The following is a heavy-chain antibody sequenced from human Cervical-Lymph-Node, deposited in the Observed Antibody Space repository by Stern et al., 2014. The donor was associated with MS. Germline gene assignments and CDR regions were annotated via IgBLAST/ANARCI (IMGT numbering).Heavy chain of an antibody. Sequence: EVQLVQSGGGLVKPGGSLRLSCAASGFTFSNTWMNWVRQAPGKGLEWVGRIKSKGDGGTTDYAAPVKGRFTMSRDDSKNTLYVQMNSLKTEDTAVYYCTTSTLKGSYSDYWGQGALVTVSS. D-gene: IGHD3-10*01. CDR3: TTSTLKGSYSDY. V-gene: IGHV3-15*01. CDR2: IKSKGDGGTT. J-gene: IGHJ4*02. CDR1: GFTFSNTW.